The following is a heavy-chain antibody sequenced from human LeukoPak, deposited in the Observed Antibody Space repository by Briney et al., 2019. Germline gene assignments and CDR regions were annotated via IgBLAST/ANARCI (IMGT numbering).Heavy chain of an antibody. CDR2: ISSSSSYI. D-gene: IGHD6-13*01. V-gene: IGHV3-21*01. Sequence: GVLRLSCAASGFTFSSYSMNWVRQAPGKGLEWVSSISSSSSYIYYADSVKGRFTISRDNAKNSLYLQMNSLRAEDTAVYYCARDLAAAAVRGNYWGQGTLVTVSS. J-gene: IGHJ4*02. CDR3: ARDLAAAAVRGNY. CDR1: GFTFSSYS.